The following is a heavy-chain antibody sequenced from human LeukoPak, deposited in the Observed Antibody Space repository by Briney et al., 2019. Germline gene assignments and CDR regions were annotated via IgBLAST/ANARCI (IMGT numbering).Heavy chain of an antibody. J-gene: IGHJ4*02. V-gene: IGHV4-61*01. Sequence: PSETLSLTCTVSGGSVSSGNYYWSWLWQPPGKGLEWIGYISDTGSTNYYPSLKSRVTISVDTSKNQFSLKLSSVTAADTAVYYCARRRQWLDCWGQGTLVTVSS. CDR3: ARRRQWLDC. CDR1: GGSVSSGNYY. CDR2: ISDTGST. D-gene: IGHD6-19*01.